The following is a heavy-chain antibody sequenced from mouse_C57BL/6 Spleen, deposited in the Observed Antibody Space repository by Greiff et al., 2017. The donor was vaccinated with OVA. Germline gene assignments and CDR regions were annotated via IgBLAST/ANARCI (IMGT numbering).Heavy chain of an antibody. CDR1: GFTFSDYG. J-gene: IGHJ1*03. V-gene: IGHV5-15*01. CDR2: ISNLAYSI. CDR3: ARKNEYFDV. Sequence: EVMLVESGGGLVQPGGSLKLSCAASGFTFSDYGMAWVRQAPRKGPEWVAFISNLAYSIYYADTVTGRFTISRENAKNTLYLEMSSLRSEDTAMYYCARKNEYFDVWGTGTTVTVSS.